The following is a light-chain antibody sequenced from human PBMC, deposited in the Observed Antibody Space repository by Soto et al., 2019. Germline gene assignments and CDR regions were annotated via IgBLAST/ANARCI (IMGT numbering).Light chain of an antibody. CDR3: QQYNNWPWT. Sequence: EIIMTQSPATLSVSPGDRSTLSCRASQSVDNDLAWYQQKPGQAPRLLIYAASTRATGIPARFSGSGSGTEFTLTFSSLQSEDFAVYYCQQYNNWPWTFGQGTKVDI. V-gene: IGKV3-15*01. J-gene: IGKJ1*01. CDR2: AAS. CDR1: QSVDND.